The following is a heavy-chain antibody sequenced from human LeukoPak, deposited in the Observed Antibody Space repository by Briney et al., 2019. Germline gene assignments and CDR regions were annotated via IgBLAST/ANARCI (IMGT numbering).Heavy chain of an antibody. J-gene: IGHJ3*02. Sequence: SEALSLSCAVYGESFSGYSWSWIRQPPGKGLDWVGEINHDGRINYNPSLKSRVTISVDHSKTHFSLKLISATAADTTRYYCAVETSRILDSDIWGQGTMVTGSS. CDR3: AVETSRILDSDI. CDR1: GESFSGYS. V-gene: IGHV4-34*01. CDR2: INHDGRI. D-gene: IGHD2-15*01.